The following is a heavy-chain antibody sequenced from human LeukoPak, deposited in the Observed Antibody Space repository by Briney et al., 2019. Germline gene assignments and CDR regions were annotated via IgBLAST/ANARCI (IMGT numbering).Heavy chain of an antibody. J-gene: IGHJ4*02. V-gene: IGHV1-24*01. CDR2: FDPEDGET. CDR1: GYTLTELS. D-gene: IGHD3-16*02. CDR3: ATAPPRYPIWNYVWGSYRYAWVY. Sequence: ASVKVSCKVSGYTLTELSMHWVRHAPGKGREWMGGFDPEDGETIYAQKFQGRVTMTEDTPTDTAYMEMSSVRSEDTAVYYCATAPPRYPIWNYVWGSYRYAWVYWGQGTLVTVSS.